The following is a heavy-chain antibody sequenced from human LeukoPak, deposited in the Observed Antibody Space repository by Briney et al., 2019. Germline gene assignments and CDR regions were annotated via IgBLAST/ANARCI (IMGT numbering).Heavy chain of an antibody. D-gene: IGHD2-2*02. CDR1: GYTFTSYY. Sequence: GASVKVSCKASGYTFTSYYMHWVRQAPGQGLEWMGIINPSGGSTSYAQKFQGRVTMTRDTSTSTVYMELSSLRSDDTAVYYCARTWQSIFDEYCSSTSCYTFWNYYYYMDVWGKGTTVTVSS. CDR3: ARTWQSIFDEYCSSTSCYTFWNYYYYMDV. CDR2: INPSGGST. V-gene: IGHV1-46*01. J-gene: IGHJ6*03.